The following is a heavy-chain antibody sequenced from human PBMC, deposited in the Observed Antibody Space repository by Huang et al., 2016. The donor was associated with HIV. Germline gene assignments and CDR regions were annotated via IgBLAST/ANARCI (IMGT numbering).Heavy chain of an antibody. Sequence: EVQLVESGGGLVQPGGSLRLSCAASGFSISSYWMHWVRQAPGKGLVWVSRINSEGSSTSYAGSVKGRFTISRDNAKNTLYLQMNSLRAEDTAVYYCARDPRIQSWLNFFDYWGQGTLVSVSS. J-gene: IGHJ4*02. CDR2: INSEGSST. V-gene: IGHV3-74*01. CDR3: ARDPRIQSWLNFFDY. D-gene: IGHD3-22*01. CDR1: GFSISSYW.